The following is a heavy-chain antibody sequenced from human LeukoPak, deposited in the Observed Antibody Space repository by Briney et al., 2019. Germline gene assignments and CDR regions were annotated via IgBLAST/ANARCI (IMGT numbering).Heavy chain of an antibody. CDR1: GYTFTSYY. CDR3: ARESGTTGTTGYYYYYMDV. Sequence: ASVKVSCKASGYTFTSYYMHWVRQAPGQGLEWMGGIIPIFGTANYAQKFQGRVTITADKSTSTAYMELSSLRSEDTAVYYCARESGTTGTTGYYYYYMDVWGKGTTVTVSS. J-gene: IGHJ6*03. CDR2: IIPIFGTA. D-gene: IGHD1-1*01. V-gene: IGHV1-69*06.